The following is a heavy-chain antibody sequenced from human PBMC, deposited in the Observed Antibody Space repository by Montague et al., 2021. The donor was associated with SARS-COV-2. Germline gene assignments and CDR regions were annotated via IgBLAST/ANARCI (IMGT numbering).Heavy chain of an antibody. V-gene: IGHV4-59*13. D-gene: IGHD2-15*01. CDR1: GGSISSYY. Sequence: SETLSLTCTVSGGSISSYYWSWIRQPPGKGLEWIGYIYYSGSTNYNPSLKSRVTISVDTSKNQFSLKLSSVTAADTAVYYCARVAGVVAAAPLYYYGMDVWGQGTTVTVSS. CDR2: IYYSGST. J-gene: IGHJ6*02. CDR3: ARVAGVVAAAPLYYYGMDV.